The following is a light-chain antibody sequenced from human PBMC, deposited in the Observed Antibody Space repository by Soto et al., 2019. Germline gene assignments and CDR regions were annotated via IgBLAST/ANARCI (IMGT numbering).Light chain of an antibody. Sequence: EIVLTQSPATLSLSPGERATLSCRASQTINNYLAWYQQKPGQAPRLLIYGASNRATGVPARFSGSGSGTDFTLSITSLEPEDFAVFYCEQRSNWPPMFTFGPGTKVDVK. CDR3: EQRSNWPPMFT. J-gene: IGKJ3*01. CDR2: GAS. CDR1: QTINNY. V-gene: IGKV3-11*01.